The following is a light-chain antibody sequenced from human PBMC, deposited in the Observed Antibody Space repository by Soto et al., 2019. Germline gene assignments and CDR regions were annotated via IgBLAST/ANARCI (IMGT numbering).Light chain of an antibody. V-gene: IGKV2-24*01. CDR1: QSLVHSDGNTY. CDR3: MQATQVHPVYT. J-gene: IGKJ2*01. CDR2: KNS. Sequence: DIVLTQTPLSSPVTLGQPASISCRSSQSLVHSDGNTYLSWLQQKPGQPPGPLIHKNSERYSGVPDRLSGSGAGTEITLKISSVEAEDVGVYYCMQATQVHPVYTFGQGTKLEIK.